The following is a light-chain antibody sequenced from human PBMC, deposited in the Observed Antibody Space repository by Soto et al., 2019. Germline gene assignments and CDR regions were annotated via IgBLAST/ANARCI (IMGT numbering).Light chain of an antibody. V-gene: IGKV1-33*01. Sequence: DIQMTQSPSSLSASVGDRVTITCQASQDISNCLNWYQQKPGRAPKLLIYDASKLETGVPSRFSGGGSGTDFTFPISSLQPEDIGTYYCQQCDTLPFTFGPGTKVDIK. CDR2: DAS. CDR1: QDISNC. J-gene: IGKJ3*01. CDR3: QQCDTLPFT.